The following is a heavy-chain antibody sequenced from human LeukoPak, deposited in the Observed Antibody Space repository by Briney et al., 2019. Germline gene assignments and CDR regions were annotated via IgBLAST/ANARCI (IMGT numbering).Heavy chain of an antibody. CDR1: GFTFSSYA. CDR2: ISGSGGST. Sequence: GGSLRLSCAASGFTFSSYAMSWVRQAPGKGLEWVSAISGSGGSTYYADSVKGRFTISRDNSKNTLYLQMNSLRAEDTAVYYCAKDRSYYGSGSFFPERDYWGQGTLVTVSS. J-gene: IGHJ4*02. D-gene: IGHD3-10*01. V-gene: IGHV3-23*01. CDR3: AKDRSYYGSGSFFPERDY.